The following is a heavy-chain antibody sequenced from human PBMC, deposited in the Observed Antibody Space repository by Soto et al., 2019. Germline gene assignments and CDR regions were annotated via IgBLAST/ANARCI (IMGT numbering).Heavy chain of an antibody. CDR1: GGTFSSYA. D-gene: IGHD2-15*01. Sequence: GASVKVSCKASGGTFSSYAISWVRQAPGQGLEWMGGIIPIFGTANYAQKFQGRVTITADESTSTAYMELSSLRSEDTAVYYCARDDTRGGSCYKCFYYFDYWGQGTLVTVSS. J-gene: IGHJ4*02. CDR2: IIPIFGTA. CDR3: ARDDTRGGSCYKCFYYFDY. V-gene: IGHV1-69*13.